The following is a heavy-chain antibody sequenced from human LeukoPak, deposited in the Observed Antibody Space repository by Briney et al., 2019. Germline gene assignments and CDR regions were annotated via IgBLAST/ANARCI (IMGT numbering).Heavy chain of an antibody. CDR2: ISAYNGNT. Sequence: ASVKVTCKASGYTFTSYGISWVRQAPGQGLEWMGWISAYNGNTNYAQKLQGRVTMTTDTSTSTAYMELRSLRSDDTAVYYCARGDYGDYPYGMDVWGQGTTVTVSS. V-gene: IGHV1-18*01. CDR1: GYTFTSYG. D-gene: IGHD4-17*01. CDR3: ARGDYGDYPYGMDV. J-gene: IGHJ6*02.